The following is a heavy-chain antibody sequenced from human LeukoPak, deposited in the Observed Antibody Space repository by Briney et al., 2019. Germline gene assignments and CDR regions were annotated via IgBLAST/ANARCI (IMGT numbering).Heavy chain of an antibody. Sequence: ASVKVSCKASGYTFTSYGISWVRQAPGQGLEWMGWISAYNGNTSYAQKLQSRVTMTTDTATRTAYMEQRSLRSDDTAVYYCARLGHTVLMVYARGPIGGMDVWGQGTTVTVSS. J-gene: IGHJ6*02. V-gene: IGHV1-18*01. D-gene: IGHD2-8*01. CDR1: GYTFTSYG. CDR2: ISAYNGNT. CDR3: ARLGHTVLMVYARGPIGGMDV.